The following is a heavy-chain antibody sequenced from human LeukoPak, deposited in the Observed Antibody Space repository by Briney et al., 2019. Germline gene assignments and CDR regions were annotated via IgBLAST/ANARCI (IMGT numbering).Heavy chain of an antibody. CDR1: GYTFTNNY. Sequence: GASVKVSCKASGYTFTNNYLHWVRQAPGQGLEWMGMICPRDDSTSYAQNFQGRVTVTRDTSTTTVHMELRGLRSEDTAVYYCARDQEGFDYWGQGTVVTVSS. CDR2: ICPRDDST. V-gene: IGHV1-46*01. J-gene: IGHJ4*02. CDR3: ARDQEGFDY.